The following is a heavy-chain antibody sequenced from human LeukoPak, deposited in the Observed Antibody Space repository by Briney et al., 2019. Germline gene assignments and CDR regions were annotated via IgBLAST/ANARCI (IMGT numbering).Heavy chain of an antibody. Sequence: RTGGSLRLSCAASGFTFSSYAMSWVRQAPGKGLEWVSAISGSGDNTYYAESVKGRFTISRDNSKNTLFLQMNSLRAEDTAVFYCAKRSGYTTGWFFDFWGQGTLVTVSS. CDR2: ISGSGDNT. CDR3: AKRSGYTTGWFFDF. J-gene: IGHJ4*02. CDR1: GFTFSSYA. V-gene: IGHV3-23*01. D-gene: IGHD6-19*01.